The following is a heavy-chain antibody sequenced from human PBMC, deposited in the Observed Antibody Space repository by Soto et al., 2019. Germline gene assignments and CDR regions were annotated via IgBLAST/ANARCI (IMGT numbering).Heavy chain of an antibody. D-gene: IGHD1-7*01. V-gene: IGHV1-69*13. CDR3: AANWHYEGDGINWFDP. Sequence: ASVKVSCKASGGTFSSYAISWVRQAPGQGLEWMGGIIPIFGTANYAPKFQGRVTITADESTSTAYMELSSLRSEDTAVYYCAANWHYEGDGINWFDPWGQGTLVTVSS. CDR1: GGTFSSYA. CDR2: IIPIFGTA. J-gene: IGHJ5*02.